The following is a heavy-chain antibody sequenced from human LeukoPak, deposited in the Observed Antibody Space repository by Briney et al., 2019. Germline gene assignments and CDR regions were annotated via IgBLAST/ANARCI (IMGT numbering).Heavy chain of an antibody. D-gene: IGHD3-16*02. CDR3: AMLRLGELSLLANAYDI. CDR2: VLQTGSP. Sequence: LETLSLTCDVSGSSVNSDQYWGWMRHSPGAGLEWIGSVLQTGSPYYNPSLGSRVSLSIDSTKNSFSLRLTSVTAADTAVYYCAMLRLGELSLLANAYDIWGQGTMVIVSS. J-gene: IGHJ3*02. V-gene: IGHV4-38-2*01. CDR1: GSSVNSDQY.